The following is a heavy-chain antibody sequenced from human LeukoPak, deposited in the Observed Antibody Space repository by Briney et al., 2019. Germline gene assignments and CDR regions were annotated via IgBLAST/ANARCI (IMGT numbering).Heavy chain of an antibody. Sequence: GESLNISCQGSGYSFTSYWISWVRQMPGKGLEWMGRIDPSDSYTNYSPSFQGHVTISADKSISTAYLQWSSLKASDTAMYYCARRTGYSSSWYPYYFDYWGQGRLVTVSS. CDR2: IDPSDSYT. D-gene: IGHD6-13*01. J-gene: IGHJ4*02. CDR1: GYSFTSYW. V-gene: IGHV5-10-1*01. CDR3: ARRTGYSSSWYPYYFDY.